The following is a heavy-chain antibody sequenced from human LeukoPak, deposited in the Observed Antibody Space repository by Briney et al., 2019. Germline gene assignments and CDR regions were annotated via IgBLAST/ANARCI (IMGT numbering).Heavy chain of an antibody. V-gene: IGHV3-74*01. CDR2: ISGDGSVT. CDR3: ARYSSSTGGASYYLDY. Sequence: RGSLRLSCTASGFTFRHYWMHWVCQVPGKRLEWVSRISGDGSVTNYADSVQGRFTISRDNAKNTLYLQIDSLRSEDTAVYYCARYSSSTGGASYYLDYWGHGTLVTGSS. CDR1: GFTFRHYW. J-gene: IGHJ4*01. D-gene: IGHD6-6*01.